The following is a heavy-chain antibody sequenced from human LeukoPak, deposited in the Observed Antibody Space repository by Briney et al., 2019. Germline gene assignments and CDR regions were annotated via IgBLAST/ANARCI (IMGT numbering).Heavy chain of an antibody. Sequence: PSETLSLICAVSGDSISSSTYYSGWIRQPPGKGLEWIGTIYYSGSTYYNPSLKSRVTISVDTSKNQFSLKLSSVTAADTAVYFCARGGTLRTFDYWGQGTLVTVSS. CDR2: IYYSGST. V-gene: IGHV4-39*01. CDR3: ARGGTLRTFDY. J-gene: IGHJ4*02. CDR1: GDSISSSTYY. D-gene: IGHD3-16*01.